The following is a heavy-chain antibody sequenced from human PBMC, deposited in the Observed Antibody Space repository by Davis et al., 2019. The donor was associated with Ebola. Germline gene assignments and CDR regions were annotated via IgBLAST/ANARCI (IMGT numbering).Heavy chain of an antibody. CDR2: IKQDGSDK. J-gene: IGHJ4*02. Sequence: PGGSLRLSCAASGFTFSSYWMSWVRQAPGKGLEWVANIKQDGSDKYYVDSVKGRFTISRDNARNSLFLQMDSLRAEDTAVYYCARDVVIVGGGFNWGQGTLVTVSS. CDR1: GFTFSSYW. D-gene: IGHD2/OR15-2a*01. V-gene: IGHV3-7*01. CDR3: ARDVVIVGGGFN.